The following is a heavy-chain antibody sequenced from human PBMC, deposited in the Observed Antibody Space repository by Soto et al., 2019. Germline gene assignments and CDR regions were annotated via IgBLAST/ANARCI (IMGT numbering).Heavy chain of an antibody. J-gene: IGHJ5*02. CDR3: ARDVGSGVDP. CDR2: FVPILGLA. CDR1: GGTFSSYT. D-gene: IGHD3-10*01. Sequence: QVQLVQSGAEVKKPGSSVKVSCKASGGTFSSYTISWVRQAPGQGLEWMGRFVPILGLAHYAQKFQGRVTITADKSTSTAYMELSSLRSYDTAVYYCARDVGSGVDPWGEGTLVTVSS. V-gene: IGHV1-69*08.